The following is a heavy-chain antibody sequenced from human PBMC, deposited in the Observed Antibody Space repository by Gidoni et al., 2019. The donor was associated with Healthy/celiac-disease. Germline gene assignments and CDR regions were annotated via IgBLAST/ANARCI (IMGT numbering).Heavy chain of an antibody. CDR3: ARPLGTTVTTVGY. CDR1: GYSFTSYW. CDR2: IAPRDSYT. V-gene: IGHV5-10-1*03. D-gene: IGHD4-17*01. Sequence: EVQLVQSGAEVKKPGESLRISCTGSGYSFTSYWISWVRQMPGKGLEWIGRIAPRDSYTNDSPSFKGHVTISAEKSISNAYLQWSSLKASDTAMYYCARPLGTTVTTVGYWGQGTLVTVSS. J-gene: IGHJ4*02.